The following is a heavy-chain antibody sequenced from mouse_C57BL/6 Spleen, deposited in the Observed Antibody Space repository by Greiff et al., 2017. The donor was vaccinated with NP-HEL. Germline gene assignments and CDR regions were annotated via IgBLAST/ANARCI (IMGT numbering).Heavy chain of an antibody. CDR1: GYTFTSYW. CDR2: IDPSDSYT. CDR3: ARWGPPDWYFDV. V-gene: IGHV1-69*01. Sequence: VQLQQPGAELVMPGASVKLSCKASGYTFTSYWMHWVKQRPGQGLEWIGEIDPSDSYTNYNQKFKGKSTLTVDKSSSTAYMQLSSLTAEDSAVYYCARWGPPDWYFDVWGTGTTVTVSS. J-gene: IGHJ1*03.